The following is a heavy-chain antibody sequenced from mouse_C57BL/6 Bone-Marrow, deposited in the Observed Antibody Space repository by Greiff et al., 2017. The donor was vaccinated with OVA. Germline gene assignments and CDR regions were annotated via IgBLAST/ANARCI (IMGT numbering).Heavy chain of an antibody. D-gene: IGHD2-1*01. J-gene: IGHJ1*03. V-gene: IGHV1-69*01. Sequence: QVQLQQPGAELVMPGASVKLSCKASGYTFTSYWMHWVKQRPGQGLEWIGEIDPSDSYTNYNQKFKGKSTLTVDKSSSTAYMQLSSLTSEDSAVYYGARTHYGNYGWYFDVWGTGTTVTVSS. CDR2: IDPSDSYT. CDR3: ARTHYGNYGWYFDV. CDR1: GYTFTSYW.